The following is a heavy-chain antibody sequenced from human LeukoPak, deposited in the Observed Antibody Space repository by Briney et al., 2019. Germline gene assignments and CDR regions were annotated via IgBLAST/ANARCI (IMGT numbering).Heavy chain of an antibody. D-gene: IGHD1-26*01. V-gene: IGHV3-30*04. CDR2: ISYDGSNK. J-gene: IGHJ3*02. CDR1: GFTFSSYA. Sequence: GGSLRLSCAASGFTFSSYAMHWVRQAPGKGREWVAVISYDGSNKYYADSVKGRFTISRDNSKNTLYLQMNSLRAENTAVYYCARTGSMGSAFDIWGQGTMVTVSS. CDR3: ARTGSMGSAFDI.